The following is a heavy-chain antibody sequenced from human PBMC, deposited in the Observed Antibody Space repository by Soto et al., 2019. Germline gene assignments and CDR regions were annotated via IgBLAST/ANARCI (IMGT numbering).Heavy chain of an antibody. CDR3: ANGAAAGIRFDY. Sequence: VGSLRLSGAASGFTFSSYAMSWVRQAPGKGLEWVSAISGSGGSTYYADSVKGRFTISRDNSKNTLYLQMNSLRAEDTAVYYCANGAAAGIRFDYWGQGTLVTVSS. CDR1: GFTFSSYA. D-gene: IGHD6-13*01. J-gene: IGHJ4*02. CDR2: ISGSGGST. V-gene: IGHV3-23*01.